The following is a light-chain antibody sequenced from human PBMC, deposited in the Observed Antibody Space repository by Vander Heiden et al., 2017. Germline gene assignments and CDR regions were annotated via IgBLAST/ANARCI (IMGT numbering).Light chain of an antibody. V-gene: IGLV2-14*01. CDR1: SSDVGGYNY. CDR2: EVS. Sequence: QSALTQPASVSGSPGQSITISCTGTSSDVGGYNYVSWYQQHPGKAPKLMIYEVSNRPSGVSNRLSGSKSGNTDYPTISGLQAEDEADYYCSSYTSSSTEVFGGGTKLTVL. J-gene: IGLJ3*02. CDR3: SSYTSSSTEV.